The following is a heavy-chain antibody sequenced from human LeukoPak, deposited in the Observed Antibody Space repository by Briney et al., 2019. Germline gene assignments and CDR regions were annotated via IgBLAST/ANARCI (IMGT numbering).Heavy chain of an antibody. CDR3: ARVLKAGNSGHYSDY. CDR2: IYYTGST. V-gene: IGHV4-59*01. D-gene: IGHD1-1*01. J-gene: IGHJ4*02. CDR1: GGSISSLY. Sequence: KPSETLSLTCSVSGGSISSLYWSWIRQPPGKGLEWIGYIYYTGSTNYNPSLKSRVTMFVDMSKNQFSLKVSSVTATDTALYYCARVLKAGNSGHYSDYWGPGTLVTVSS.